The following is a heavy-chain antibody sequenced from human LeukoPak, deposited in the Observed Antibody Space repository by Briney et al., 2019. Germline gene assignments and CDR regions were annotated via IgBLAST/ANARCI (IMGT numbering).Heavy chain of an antibody. D-gene: IGHD3-16*02. CDR1: GHTFTSHY. CDR3: ARAEAAFGGVIDPCDY. V-gene: IGHV1-46*03. J-gene: IGHJ4*02. Sequence: ASVKVSCKASGHTFTSHYMHWVRQAPGQGLEWMGIINPSGGSTTYAQKFQGRVTMTRDTSTSTVYVELSSLRSEDTAVYYCARAEAAFGGVIDPCDYWGQGSLVTVSS. CDR2: INPSGGST.